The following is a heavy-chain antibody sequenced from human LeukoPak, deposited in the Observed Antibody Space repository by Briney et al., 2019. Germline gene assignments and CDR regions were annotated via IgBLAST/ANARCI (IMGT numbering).Heavy chain of an antibody. CDR2: IFHTGST. CDR3: ARSPSGSYLNFDY. V-gene: IGHV4-61*08. CDR1: GGSVSSGGYY. D-gene: IGHD1-26*01. J-gene: IGHJ4*02. Sequence: PSETLSLTCTVSGGSVSSGGYYWSWIRQPPGKGLEWIGYIFHTGSTNYNPSLESRVTISLDTSNNQFSLKVRSVTAADTALYFCARSPSGSYLNFDYWGQGALVTVSS.